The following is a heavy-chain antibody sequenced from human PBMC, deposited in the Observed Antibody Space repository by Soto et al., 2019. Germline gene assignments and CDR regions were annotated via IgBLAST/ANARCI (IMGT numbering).Heavy chain of an antibody. CDR1: GFTFNFYA. CDR3: AKDEGPTVTNYFDY. V-gene: IGHV3-23*01. CDR2: ISGTGGST. Sequence: GGSLRLSCAASGFTFNFYAMTWVRQAPGKGLEWVSAISGTGGSTYYADSVKGRFTISRDNSKNTLYLQMNSLRAEDTAVYYCAKDEGPTVTNYFDYWGQGTLVTVSS. D-gene: IGHD4-17*01. J-gene: IGHJ4*02.